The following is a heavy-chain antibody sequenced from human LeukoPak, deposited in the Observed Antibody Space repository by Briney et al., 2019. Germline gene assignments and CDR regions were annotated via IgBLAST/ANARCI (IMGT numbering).Heavy chain of an antibody. D-gene: IGHD3-10*01. V-gene: IGHV5-51*01. CDR1: GSRFSSYW. Sequence: GESLQISCQGSGSRFSSYWIGWARPVPGKGLEWMGFIYPGESDTRYSPSFQGQVTISADKSISTAYLQWRSLKASDTAMYYCARNRGDNTFDYWGQGILVTVSS. CDR2: IYPGESDT. J-gene: IGHJ4*02. CDR3: ARNRGDNTFDY.